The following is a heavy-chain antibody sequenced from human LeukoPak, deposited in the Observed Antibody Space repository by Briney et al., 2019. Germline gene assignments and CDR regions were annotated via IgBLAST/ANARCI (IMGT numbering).Heavy chain of an antibody. CDR3: AKVATWTYFDS. J-gene: IGHJ4*02. CDR2: IDDGSETT. Sequence: PGGSLRLSCAASGFTFSSSAMSWVRLPPGKGRGWVSAIDDGSETTYYADSVKGRFTISRDNSKNTLYLQLTSLRVEDTAVYYCAKVATWTYFDSWGQGTLVTVSS. CDR1: GFTFSSSA. D-gene: IGHD3/OR15-3a*01. V-gene: IGHV3-23*01.